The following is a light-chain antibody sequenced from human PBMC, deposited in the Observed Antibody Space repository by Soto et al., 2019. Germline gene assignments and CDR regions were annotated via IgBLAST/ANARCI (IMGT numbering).Light chain of an antibody. CDR3: QQYNNWPIT. CDR1: QSVSSSY. J-gene: IGKJ5*01. V-gene: IGKV3D-15*01. CDR2: GAS. Sequence: EIVLTQSPDTLSLSPGERATLSCRASQSVSSSYFAWYQQKPGQAPRLLIYGASSRATGTPARFSGSGSGTEFILTISSLQSEDFAVYYCQQYNNWPITFGQGTRLEIK.